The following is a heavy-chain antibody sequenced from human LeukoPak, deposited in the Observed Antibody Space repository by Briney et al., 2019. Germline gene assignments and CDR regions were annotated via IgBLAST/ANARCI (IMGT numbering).Heavy chain of an antibody. J-gene: IGHJ4*02. D-gene: IGHD6-13*01. CDR1: GFTFSSYW. CDR2: ISGSGGST. V-gene: IGHV3-23*01. Sequence: GGSLRLSCAASGFTFSSYWMTWVRQAPGKGLEWGSAISGSGGSTYYADSVKGRFTISRDNSKNTLYLQMNSLRAEDTAVYYCAKEAVKGSSWYNYWGQGTLVTVSS. CDR3: AKEAVKGSSWYNY.